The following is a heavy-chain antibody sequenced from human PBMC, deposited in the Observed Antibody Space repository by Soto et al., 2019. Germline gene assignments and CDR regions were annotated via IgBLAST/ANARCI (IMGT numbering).Heavy chain of an antibody. Sequence: GGSLRLSCAASGFTLSGYAMDWVRQAPGKGLEYVSGISSNGVGTYYANSVQGRLTISRDYSKNTVYLQMGSLRPEDMAVYYCARRARPDFYYMDVWGKGTTVTV. CDR2: ISSNGVGT. J-gene: IGHJ6*03. V-gene: IGHV3-64*01. CDR1: GFTLSGYA. CDR3: ARRARPDFYYMDV. D-gene: IGHD6-6*01.